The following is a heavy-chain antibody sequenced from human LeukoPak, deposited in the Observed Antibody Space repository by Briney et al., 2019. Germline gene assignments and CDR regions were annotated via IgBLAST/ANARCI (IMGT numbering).Heavy chain of an antibody. CDR2: IYYSGST. CDR3: ARRGYCSGGSCYSATLFDY. CDR1: GGSISSSSYY. Sequence: PSETLSLTCTVSGGSISSSSYYWGCIRQPPGKGLEWIGRIYYSGSTYYNPSLKSRVTISVDRSKNQFSLKLSSVTAADTAVYYCARRGYCSGGSCYSATLFDYWGQGTLVTVSS. V-gene: IGHV4-39*07. J-gene: IGHJ4*02. D-gene: IGHD2-15*01.